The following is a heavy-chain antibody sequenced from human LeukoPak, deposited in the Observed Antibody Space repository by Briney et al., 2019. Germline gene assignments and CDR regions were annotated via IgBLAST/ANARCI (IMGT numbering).Heavy chain of an antibody. CDR2: IRYDGSNK. CDR3: AKDLYGGVVPAAGAFDI. V-gene: IGHV3-30*02. D-gene: IGHD2-2*01. J-gene: IGHJ3*02. CDR1: GFTFSSYG. Sequence: QPGGSLRLSCAASGFTFSSYGMHWVRQAPGKGLEWVAFIRYDGSNKYYADSVKGRFTISRDNSKNTLYLQMNSLRAEDTAVYYCAKDLYGGVVPAAGAFDIWGQGTMVTVSS.